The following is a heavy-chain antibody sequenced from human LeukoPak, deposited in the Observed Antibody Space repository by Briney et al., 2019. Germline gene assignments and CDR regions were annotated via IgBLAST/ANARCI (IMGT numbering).Heavy chain of an antibody. J-gene: IGHJ6*02. CDR3: TNEYSNSYYSGRFI. CDR2: ISYDGSNK. D-gene: IGHD4-11*01. Sequence: GRSLRLSCAPSGFTFSGSGVHWGSQAPGKGLEWVAVISYDGSNKYYADSVKGRFTISRDNSKNTLYLQMNSLRAEDTAVYYCTNEYSNSYYSGRFIWGPRNTVTVSS. CDR1: GFTFSGSG. V-gene: IGHV3-30*18.